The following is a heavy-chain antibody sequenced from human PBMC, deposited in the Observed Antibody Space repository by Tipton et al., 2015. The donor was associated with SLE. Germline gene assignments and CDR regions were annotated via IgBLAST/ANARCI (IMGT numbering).Heavy chain of an antibody. J-gene: IGHJ4*02. Sequence: TLSLTCTVSGGSISSHYWSWIRQPPGKGLEWIGSIYYSGSTYYNPSLKSRVTISVDTSKNQFSLKLSSVTAADTAVYYCARLGDYYGSGSWGLDYWGQGTLVTVSS. V-gene: IGHV4-39*07. CDR2: IYYSGST. CDR3: ARLGDYYGSGSWGLDY. D-gene: IGHD3-10*01. CDR1: GGSISSHY.